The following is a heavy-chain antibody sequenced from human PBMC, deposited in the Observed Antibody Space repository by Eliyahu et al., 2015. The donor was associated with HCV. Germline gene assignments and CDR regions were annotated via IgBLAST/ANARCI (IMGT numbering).Heavy chain of an antibody. D-gene: IGHD4-17*01. CDR1: GFTFSSYS. V-gene: IGHV3-21*01. Sequence: SSAASGFTFSSYSMNWVRQAPGKGLEWVSSISSSRTYIYYADSVKGRFTISRDNAKNSLYLQMNSLRAEDTAVYYCARGTTVTTFLIDYWGQGTLVTVSS. CDR3: ARGTTVTTFLIDY. CDR2: ISSSRTYI. J-gene: IGHJ4*02.